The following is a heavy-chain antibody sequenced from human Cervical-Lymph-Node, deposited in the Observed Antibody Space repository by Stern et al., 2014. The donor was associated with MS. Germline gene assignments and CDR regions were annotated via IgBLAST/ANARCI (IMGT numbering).Heavy chain of an antibody. CDR2: VIPIFGKA. J-gene: IGHJ4*02. V-gene: IGHV1-69*01. D-gene: IGHD6-6*01. Sequence: QMQLVQSGAEVKKPWSSVKVSCKASGGTFSSYAFSWVRQAPGQGLALVGWVIPIFGKAAYAHKFQGRVKITADESYRPVYMELSSLRSDDTAVYYCARGEAAHFDYWGQGTLVTVSS. CDR3: ARGEAAHFDY. CDR1: GGTFSSYA.